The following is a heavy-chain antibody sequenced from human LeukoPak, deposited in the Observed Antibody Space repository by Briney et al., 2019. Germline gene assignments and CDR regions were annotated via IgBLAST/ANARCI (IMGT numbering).Heavy chain of an antibody. CDR3: ARVQRVKFPLKYYFDY. CDR2: FDPEDGET. J-gene: IGHJ4*02. D-gene: IGHD3-10*01. V-gene: IGHV1-24*01. CDR1: GYTLTELS. Sequence: VASVKVSCKVSGYTLTELSMHWVRQAPGKGLEWMGGFDPEDGETIYAQKFQGRVTMTEDTSTDTAYMELSSLRSEDTAVYYCARVQRVKFPLKYYFDYWGQGTLVTVSS.